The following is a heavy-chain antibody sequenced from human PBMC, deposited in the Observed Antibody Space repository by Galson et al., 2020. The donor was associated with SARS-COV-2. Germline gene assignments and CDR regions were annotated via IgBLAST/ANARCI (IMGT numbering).Heavy chain of an antibody. J-gene: IGHJ4*02. D-gene: IGHD2-15*01. V-gene: IGHV1-69*13. CDR3: ARDPQLGYCCPGLDY. CDR2: IIPIFGTA. CDR1: GGTFSSYA. Sequence: SVKVSCKASGGTFSSYAISWVRQAPGQGLEWMGGIIPIFGTANYAQKFQGRVTITADESTSTAYMELSSLRSEDTAVYYCARDPQLGYCCPGLDYWGQGTLVTVSS.